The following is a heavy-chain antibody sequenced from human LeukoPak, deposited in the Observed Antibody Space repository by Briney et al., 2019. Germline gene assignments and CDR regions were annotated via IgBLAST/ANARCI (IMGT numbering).Heavy chain of an antibody. CDR2: IIPIFGTA. Sequence: SVKVSCKASGGTFSSYAISWVRQAPGQGLEWMGGIIPIFGTANYAQKFQGRVTITADESTSTAYMELSSLRSEDTAVYYCARGIVATRPYYYYGMDVWGQGTTVTVSS. CDR3: ARGIVATRPYYYYGMDV. CDR1: GGTFSSYA. D-gene: IGHD1-26*01. V-gene: IGHV1-69*13. J-gene: IGHJ6*02.